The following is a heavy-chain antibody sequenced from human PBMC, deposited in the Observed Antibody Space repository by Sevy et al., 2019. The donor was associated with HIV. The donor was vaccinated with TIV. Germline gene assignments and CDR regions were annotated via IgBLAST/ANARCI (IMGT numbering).Heavy chain of an antibody. V-gene: IGHV3-21*01. CDR3: ARPYGSGSWEAFDI. J-gene: IGHJ3*02. CDR2: ISSSGNYI. CDR1: GFTFNTYT. D-gene: IGHD3-10*01. Sequence: GGSLRLSCAASGFTFNTYTMNWVRQAPGEGLEWVSSISSSGNYIYYADSVKGRFTNSRDNAKNSLFLQMNNLRAEDTAVYYCARPYGSGSWEAFDIWGQGTMVTISS.